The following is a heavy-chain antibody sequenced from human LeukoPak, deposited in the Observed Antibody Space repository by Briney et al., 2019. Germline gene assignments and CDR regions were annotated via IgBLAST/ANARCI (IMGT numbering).Heavy chain of an antibody. CDR2: IYYSGSS. D-gene: IGHD1-14*01. CDR3: ARSALWGGNAFDI. CDR1: GGSINNGGYY. V-gene: IGHV4-31*03. J-gene: IGHJ3*02. Sequence: SETLSLTCTVSGGSINNGGYYWSWIRQHPGKGLEWIGYIYYSGSSYYNPSLRSRVIISVDTSKNHFSLKLSSVTAADTAVYYCARSALWGGNAFDIWGQGTMVTVSS.